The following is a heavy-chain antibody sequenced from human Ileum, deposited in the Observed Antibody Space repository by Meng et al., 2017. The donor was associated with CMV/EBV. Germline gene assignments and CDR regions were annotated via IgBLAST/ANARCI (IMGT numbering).Heavy chain of an antibody. CDR3: VRGGGAFDM. J-gene: IGHJ3*02. Sequence: GESLKISCAASGFRFSTYWMSWVRQAPGKGLEWVANIKLDGSDKHYVDSVKGRFTISRDNAKNSLYLQMNSLRAEDTVLYYCVRGGGAFDMWGQGTTVTVSS. V-gene: IGHV3-7*01. CDR2: IKLDGSDK. D-gene: IGHD3-10*01. CDR1: GFRFSTYW.